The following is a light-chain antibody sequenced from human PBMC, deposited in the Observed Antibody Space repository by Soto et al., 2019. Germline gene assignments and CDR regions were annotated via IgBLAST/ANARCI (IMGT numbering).Light chain of an antibody. CDR1: QGISSY. Sequence: DIHLTQSRSFLSASVGDRVTITCRXSQGISSYLAWYQQKPGKAPKLLIYAASTLQSGVPSRFSGSGSGTEFTLTISSLQPEDFATYYCQQLNSYPPLTFGGGTKVDI. J-gene: IGKJ4*01. CDR2: AAS. V-gene: IGKV1-9*01. CDR3: QQLNSYPPLT.